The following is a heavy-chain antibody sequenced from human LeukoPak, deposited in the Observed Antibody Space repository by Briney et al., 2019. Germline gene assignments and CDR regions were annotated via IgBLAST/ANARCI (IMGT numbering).Heavy chain of an antibody. D-gene: IGHD6-13*01. J-gene: IGHJ4*02. V-gene: IGHV3-30*02. CDR1: GFTFSSYG. Sequence: GGSLRLSCAASGFTFSSYGMHWVRQAPGKRLEWVAFIRYDGSNKYYADSVKGRFTISRDNSKNTLYLQMNSLRAEDTAVYYCASPEGYSSFFDYWGQGTLVTVSS. CDR2: IRYDGSNK. CDR3: ASPEGYSSFFDY.